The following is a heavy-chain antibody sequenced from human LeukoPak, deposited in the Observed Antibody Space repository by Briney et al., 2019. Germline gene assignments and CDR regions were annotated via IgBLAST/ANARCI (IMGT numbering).Heavy chain of an antibody. J-gene: IGHJ3*01. D-gene: IGHD3-22*01. CDR1: GFTFSSYD. CDR2: ITSSGGGT. CDR3: AKRYFYDSSRVAFDV. Sequence: HSGGSLRLSCAASGFTFSSYDMSWVRQAPGKGLEWVSYITSSGGGTYYADSVKGRFTISRDNSKNTLYLQMNSLRAGDTAVYYCAKRYFYDSSRVAFDVWGQGTMVTVPS. V-gene: IGHV3-23*01.